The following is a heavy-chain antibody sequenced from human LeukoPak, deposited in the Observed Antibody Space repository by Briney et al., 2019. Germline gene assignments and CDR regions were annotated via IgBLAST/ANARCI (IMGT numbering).Heavy chain of an antibody. Sequence: SETLSLTCTVSGGSISSSSYYWGWIRQPPGKGLEWIGYIYYSGSTNYDPSLKSRVTISVDTSKNQFSLKLSSVTAADTAVYYCARGGPSSSADYGMDVWGQGTTVTVSS. CDR1: GGSISSSSYY. J-gene: IGHJ6*02. V-gene: IGHV4-61*05. D-gene: IGHD6-13*01. CDR3: ARGGPSSSADYGMDV. CDR2: IYYSGST.